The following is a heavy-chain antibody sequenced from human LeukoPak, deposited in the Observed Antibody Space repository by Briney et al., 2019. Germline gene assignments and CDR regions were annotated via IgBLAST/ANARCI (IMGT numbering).Heavy chain of an antibody. CDR2: IWYDGSNK. CDR3: AKGREWELPIPLKDFDY. CDR1: GFTFSSYG. J-gene: IGHJ4*02. D-gene: IGHD1-26*01. Sequence: GRSLRLSCAASGFTFSSYGMHWVRQAPGKGLEWVAVIWYDGSNKYYADSVKGRFTISRDNSKNTLYLQMNNLRVEDTAVYYCAKGREWELPIPLKDFDYWGQGILVTVSS. V-gene: IGHV3-33*06.